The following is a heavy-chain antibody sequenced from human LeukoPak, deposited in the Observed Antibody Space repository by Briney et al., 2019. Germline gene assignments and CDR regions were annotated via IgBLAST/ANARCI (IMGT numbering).Heavy chain of an antibody. CDR2: INAGNGNT. CDR3: ARGVVACPN. D-gene: IGHD2-15*01. Sequence: ASVKVSCKASGYTFTSYAIHWVRQAPGQRLEWMGWINAGNGNTKYSQEFQGRVTITRDTSVNTAYIEMSRLTSDDTAVYFCARGVVACPNWGQGTLVTVSS. CDR1: GYTFTSYA. V-gene: IGHV1-3*01. J-gene: IGHJ4*02.